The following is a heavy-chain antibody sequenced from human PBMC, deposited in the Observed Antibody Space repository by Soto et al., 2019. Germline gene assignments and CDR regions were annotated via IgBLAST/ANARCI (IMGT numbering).Heavy chain of an antibody. Sequence: SETLSLTCTVSGGSISNAAYSWSWIRQPPGKGLDWIGYIYPSGMPFYNPSLRSRVTISIDRSNDQFSLNLRSVTAADTAVYYCARERGGYGLFDSWGQGTLVTVSS. CDR1: GGSISNAAYS. V-gene: IGHV4-30-2*01. CDR3: ARERGGYGLFDS. J-gene: IGHJ4*02. D-gene: IGHD5-18*01. CDR2: IYPSGMP.